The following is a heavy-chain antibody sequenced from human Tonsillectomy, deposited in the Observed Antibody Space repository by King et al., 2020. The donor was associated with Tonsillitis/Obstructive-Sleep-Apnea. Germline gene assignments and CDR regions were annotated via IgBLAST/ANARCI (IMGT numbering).Heavy chain of an antibody. D-gene: IGHD2-2*01. J-gene: IGHJ4*01. CDR3: ARPETYCSSTTSTPSFNY. CDR2: SYPDDSDT. Sequence: VQLVESGTEVKKPGESLKISCKGSGYSFTSHWIAWVRQMPGKGLEWMGISYPDDSDTRYSPSFQGQVTISADKSISTAYLQWSSLRASDTAMYYCARPETYCSSTTSTPSFNYSCPGTLVTVSS. V-gene: IGHV5-51*01. CDR1: GYSFTSHW.